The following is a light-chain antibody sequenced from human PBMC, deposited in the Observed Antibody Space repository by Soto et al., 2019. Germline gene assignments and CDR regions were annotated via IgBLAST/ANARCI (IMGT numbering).Light chain of an antibody. Sequence: EIVLTQSPGTLSLSPGERATLSCRARQSVSGSYLAWYQQKPGQSPRLLIYDASSRATGIPDRSSGSGSGTDFTLTISRLEPEDFAVYYCQQYATRPWTFGQGTKVEIK. CDR2: DAS. CDR3: QQYATRPWT. CDR1: QSVSGSY. V-gene: IGKV3-20*01. J-gene: IGKJ1*01.